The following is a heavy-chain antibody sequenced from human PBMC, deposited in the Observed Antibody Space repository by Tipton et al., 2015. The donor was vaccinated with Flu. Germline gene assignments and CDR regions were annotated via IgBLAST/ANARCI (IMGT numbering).Heavy chain of an antibody. Sequence: TLSLTCTVSGGSISSYYWSWIRQAPGKGLEWIGNIYHRGNTYHNPSLKSRVTISVDTSKNQFSLKLSSVTAADTAVYYCARRDYSNYVSDPRNWFDPWGQGTLVTVSS. CDR3: ARRDYSNYVSDPRNWFDP. V-gene: IGHV4-59*08. CDR1: GGSISSYY. CDR2: IYHRGNT. D-gene: IGHD4-11*01. J-gene: IGHJ5*02.